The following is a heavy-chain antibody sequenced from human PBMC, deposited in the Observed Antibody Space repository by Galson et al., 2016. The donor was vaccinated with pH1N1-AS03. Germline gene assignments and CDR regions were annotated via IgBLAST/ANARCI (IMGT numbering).Heavy chain of an antibody. CDR1: GFSFSSHA. J-gene: IGHJ4*02. Sequence: SLRLSCAASGFSFSSHALHWVRQAPGKGLEWVSVISFDGDSTYTAKSVRGRFSISRDNSKQKLFLQMDSLRPEDTAVYYCARWGLELPLDYWGQGTVVTVSS. D-gene: IGHD2-21*01. V-gene: IGHV3-30-3*01. CDR2: ISFDGDST. CDR3: ARWGLELPLDY.